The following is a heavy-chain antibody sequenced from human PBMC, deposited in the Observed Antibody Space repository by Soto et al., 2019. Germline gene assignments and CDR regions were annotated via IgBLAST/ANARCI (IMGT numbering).Heavy chain of an antibody. J-gene: IGHJ3*02. CDR2: IYSGGNT. CDR1: GFTGRNNY. V-gene: IGHV3-66*01. CDR3: TRYHDSSGPQVGAFDI. D-gene: IGHD3-22*01. Sequence: EVQLVESGGGLVQPGGSLRLSCVASGFTGRNNYMTWVRQAPGKGLEWVSMIYSGGNTYYGDSVKGRFTISSDNSRNTLFLQLNSLSAADTAVYYCTRYHDSSGPQVGAFDIWGQGTMVTVSS.